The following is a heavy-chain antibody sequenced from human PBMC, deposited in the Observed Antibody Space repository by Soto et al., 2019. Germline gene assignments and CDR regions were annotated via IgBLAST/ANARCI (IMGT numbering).Heavy chain of an antibody. CDR2: IKPDGSDK. J-gene: IGHJ5*02. Sequence: ESGGGLVQPGESLRLSCAASEFIFNNYWMAWVRQAPEKGLEWVASIKPDGSDKYYLDSVKGRFTISRDNAKNSVYLQMDGLRADDTAVYFCARGTRVGWNTNWFDPWGQGTLITVSS. CDR3: ARGTRVGWNTNWFDP. D-gene: IGHD1-1*01. V-gene: IGHV3-7*01. CDR1: EFIFNNYW.